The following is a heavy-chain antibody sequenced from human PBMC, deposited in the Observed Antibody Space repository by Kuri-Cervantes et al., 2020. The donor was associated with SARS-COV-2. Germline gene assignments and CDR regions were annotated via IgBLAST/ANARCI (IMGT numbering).Heavy chain of an antibody. CDR1: GFTFSTYA. J-gene: IGHJ3*01. Sequence: ESLKISCAASGFTFSTYAMSWVRQPPGKGLEWIGELDHSGRANYNPSLKSRVTISVDRSRNQFSLKLTSVTAADTAVYYCARASTSIYGVLIALFSSNAFDVWGQGTMVTVSS. CDR3: ARASTSIYGVLIALFSSNAFDV. D-gene: IGHD3-3*02. V-gene: IGHV4-34*01. CDR2: LDHSGRA.